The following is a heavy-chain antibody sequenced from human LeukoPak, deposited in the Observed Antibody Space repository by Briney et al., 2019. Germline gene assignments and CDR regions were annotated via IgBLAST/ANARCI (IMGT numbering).Heavy chain of an antibody. CDR1: GYTFTGYY. D-gene: IGHD6-13*01. Sequence: ASVKVSCKASGYTFTGYYMHWVRQAPGQGLEWMGWINPNSGGTNYAQKFQGRVTMTRDTSISTAYMELRRLRSDDTAVYYCARDGIAAAGTYYFDYWGQGTLVTVSS. V-gene: IGHV1-2*02. J-gene: IGHJ4*02. CDR2: INPNSGGT. CDR3: ARDGIAAAGTYYFDY.